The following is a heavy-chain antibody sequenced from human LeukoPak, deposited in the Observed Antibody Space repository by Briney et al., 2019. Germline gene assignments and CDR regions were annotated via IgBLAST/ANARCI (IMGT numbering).Heavy chain of an antibody. CDR1: GFTFDDYT. V-gene: IGHV3-43*01. CDR3: AKGTDMDY. D-gene: IGHD3-9*01. CDR2: LSWDGSTT. Sequence: GGSLRLSCAASGFTFDDYTMHWVRQAPGKGLEWVSLLSWDGSTTYFADSVKGRFTISRDNSKNSLHLQMNSLRTEDTALYYCAKGTDMDYWGQGTLVTVSS. J-gene: IGHJ4*02.